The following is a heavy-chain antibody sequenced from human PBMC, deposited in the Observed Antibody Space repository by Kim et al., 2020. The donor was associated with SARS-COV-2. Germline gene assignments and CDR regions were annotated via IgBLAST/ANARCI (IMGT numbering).Heavy chain of an antibody. V-gene: IGHV3-73*01. CDR2: IRSKANSYAT. D-gene: IGHD6-13*01. Sequence: GGSLRLSCAASGFTFSGSAMHWVRQASGKGLEWVGRIRSKANSYATAYAASVKGRFTISRDDSKNTAYLQMNSLKTEDTAVYYCTRLLRIAAAAGPGEQYYFDYWGQGTLVTVSS. CDR1: GFTFSGSA. J-gene: IGHJ4*02. CDR3: TRLLRIAAAAGPGEQYYFDY.